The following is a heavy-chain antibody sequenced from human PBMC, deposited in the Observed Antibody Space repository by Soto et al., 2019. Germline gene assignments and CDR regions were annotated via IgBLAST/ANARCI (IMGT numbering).Heavy chain of an antibody. V-gene: IGHV3-49*03. CDR2: IRSKAYGGTT. Sequence: EVQLVESGGGLVQPGRSLRLSCTASGFTFGDYAMSWFRQAPGKGLEWVGFIRSKAYGGTTEYAASVKGRFTISRDDSKSIAYLQMNSLKTEDTAVYYCTRDQVEEYQLPGYYYYMDVWGKGTTVTVSS. CDR1: GFTFGDYA. D-gene: IGHD2-2*01. CDR3: TRDQVEEYQLPGYYYYMDV. J-gene: IGHJ6*03.